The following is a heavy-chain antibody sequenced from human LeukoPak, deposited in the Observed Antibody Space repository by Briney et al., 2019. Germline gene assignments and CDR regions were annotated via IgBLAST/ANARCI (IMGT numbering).Heavy chain of an antibody. CDR3: ARDFCSSTSCLNWFDP. CDR2: NIPIFGTA. V-gene: IGHV1-69*01. J-gene: IGHJ5*02. D-gene: IGHD2-2*01. CDR1: GGTFSSYA. Sequence: SVKVSCKASGGTFSSYAISWVRQAPGQGLEWMGGNIPIFGTANYAQKFQGRVTITADESTSTAYMELSSLRSEDTAVYYCARDFCSSTSCLNWFDPWGQGTLVTVSS.